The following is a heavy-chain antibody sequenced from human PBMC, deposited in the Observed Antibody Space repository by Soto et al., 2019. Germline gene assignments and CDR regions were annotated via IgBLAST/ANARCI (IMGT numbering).Heavy chain of an antibody. J-gene: IGHJ3*02. CDR3: ARDLGFYDSSGSYSHAFDM. CDR2: IYHSGTT. D-gene: IGHD3-22*01. CDR1: GGPIRSYY. V-gene: IGHV4-59*01. Sequence: SETLSLTCTVSGGPIRSYYWSWIRQPPGKGLEWIGHIYHSGTTNYNPSLEGRVTTSVDMSKNQFSLDLRSVTAADTAVYSCARDLGFYDSSGSYSHAFDMWGQGTMVTVSS.